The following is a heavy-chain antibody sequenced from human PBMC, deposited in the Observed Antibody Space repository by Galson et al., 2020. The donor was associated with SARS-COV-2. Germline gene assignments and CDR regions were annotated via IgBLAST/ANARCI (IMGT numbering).Heavy chain of an antibody. J-gene: IGHJ4*02. D-gene: IGHD3-22*01. CDR1: GGSFSGYY. CDR2: INHSGST. CDR3: ARGHRYYDSTRTAYFDY. Sequence: SETLSLTCAVYGGSFSGYYWSWIRQPPGKGLEWIGEINHSGSTNYNPSLKSRVTISVDTSKNQFSLKLSSVTAADTAVYYCARGHRYYDSTRTAYFDYWGQGTLVTVSS. V-gene: IGHV4-34*01.